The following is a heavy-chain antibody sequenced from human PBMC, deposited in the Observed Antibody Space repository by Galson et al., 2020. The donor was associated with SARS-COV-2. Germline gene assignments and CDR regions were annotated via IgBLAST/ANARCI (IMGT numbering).Heavy chain of an antibody. D-gene: IGHD3-3*01. CDR1: GGSFSGYY. V-gene: IGHV4-34*01. CDR2: INHSGST. CDR3: ARGGRFLEWLSSLVGGGMDV. J-gene: IGHJ6*02. Sequence: ETSETLSLTCAVYGGSFSGYYWSWIRQPPGKGLEWIGEINHSGSTNYNPSLKSRVTISVDTSKNQFSLKLSSVTAADTAVYYCARGGRFLEWLSSLVGGGMDVWGQGTTVTVSS.